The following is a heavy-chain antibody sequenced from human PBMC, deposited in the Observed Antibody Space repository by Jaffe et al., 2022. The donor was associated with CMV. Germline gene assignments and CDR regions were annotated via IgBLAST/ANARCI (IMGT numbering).Heavy chain of an antibody. D-gene: IGHD3-10*01. CDR3: ARGVSVRGVIRGWFDP. CDR1: GFTFSSYE. J-gene: IGHJ5*02. V-gene: IGHV3-48*03. Sequence: EVQLVESGGGLVQPGGSLRLSCAASGFTFSSYEMNWVRQAPGKGLEWVSYISSSGSTIYYADSVKGRFTISRDNAKNSLYLQMNSLRAEDTAVYYCARGVSVRGVIRGWFDPWGQGTLVTVSS. CDR2: ISSSGSTI.